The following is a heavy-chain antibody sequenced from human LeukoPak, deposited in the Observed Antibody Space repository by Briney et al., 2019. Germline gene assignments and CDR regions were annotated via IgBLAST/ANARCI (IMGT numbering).Heavy chain of an antibody. Sequence: GGSLRLSCAASGFTFSTYAMSWVRQAPGKGLEWVSSFSGSGGSTYYADSVKGRFTISRDNSKNTLYLQMNSLRAEDTAVYYCAKYLGMQVWFPLWGQGTLVPVSS. CDR3: AKYLGMQVWFPL. V-gene: IGHV3-23*01. CDR1: GFTFSTYA. J-gene: IGHJ4*02. D-gene: IGHD5-18*01. CDR2: FSGSGGST.